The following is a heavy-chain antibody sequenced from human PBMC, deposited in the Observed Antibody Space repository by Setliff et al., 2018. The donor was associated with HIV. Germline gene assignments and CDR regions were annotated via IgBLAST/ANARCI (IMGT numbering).Heavy chain of an antibody. CDR1: GYTFNNYG. V-gene: IGHV1-18*01. CDR3: ARGKTWLRFLDY. Sequence: SVKVSCKASGYTFNNYGISWVRQAPGQGLEWMGWINTHSGYTNYAQNVQGRVTVTMDTSTSTAYMELRSLKSDDTAVYYCARGKTWLRFLDYWGRGTLVTVSS. CDR2: INTHSGYT. J-gene: IGHJ4*02. D-gene: IGHD5-12*01.